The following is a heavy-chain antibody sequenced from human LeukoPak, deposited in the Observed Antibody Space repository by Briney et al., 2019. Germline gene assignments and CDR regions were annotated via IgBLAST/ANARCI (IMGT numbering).Heavy chain of an antibody. J-gene: IGHJ3*02. D-gene: IGHD4-11*01. CDR1: GFTFSSYS. V-gene: IGHV3-48*04. CDR3: ARVNGDYRAFDI. Sequence: PGGSLRLSCVASGFTFSSYSMNWVRQVPGKGLEWLSYILSSSSTIYYSDSVKGRFTISRDNAKNSLYLQINTLRAEDTAVYYCARVNGDYRAFDIWGQGTMVTVSS. CDR2: ILSSSSTI.